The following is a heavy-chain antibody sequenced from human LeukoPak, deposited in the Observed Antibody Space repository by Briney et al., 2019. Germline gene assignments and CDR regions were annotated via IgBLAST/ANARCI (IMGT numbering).Heavy chain of an antibody. CDR2: ISGIVGST. Sequence: GGSVRLSCAASGFTFSSYAMSWVRQAPGKGLEWVSVISGIVGSTYYADSVEGRFTISRDNSKNTLSLQMNSLRAEDTAVYYCAKDGTVAGLHYYFGYWGQGTQVTVSS. V-gene: IGHV3-23*01. CDR3: AKDGTVAGLHYYFGY. CDR1: GFTFSSYA. J-gene: IGHJ4*02. D-gene: IGHD6-19*01.